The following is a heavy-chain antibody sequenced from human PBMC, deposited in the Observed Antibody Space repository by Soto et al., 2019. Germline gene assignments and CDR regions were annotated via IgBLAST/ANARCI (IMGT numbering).Heavy chain of an antibody. Sequence: SETLSLTCTVSGGSISSSSYYWGWIRQPPGKGLEWIGSIYYSGSTYYNPSLKSRVTISVDTSKNQFSLKLSSVTAADTAVYYCARSRITMIVVVIREFDYWGQGTLVTVSS. CDR3: ARSRITMIVVVIREFDY. CDR1: GGSISSSSYY. V-gene: IGHV4-39*01. J-gene: IGHJ4*02. CDR2: IYYSGST. D-gene: IGHD3-22*01.